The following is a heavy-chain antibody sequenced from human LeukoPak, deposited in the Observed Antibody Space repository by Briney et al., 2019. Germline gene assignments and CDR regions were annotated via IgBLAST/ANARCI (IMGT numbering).Heavy chain of an antibody. CDR2: INHRGST. Sequence: KPSETLSLTCAVYGDSFSGYYWSWIRQPPGKGLEWIAEINHRGSTHYNPSLKSRVNISADTSKNQFSLNLDSVTAADTAVYYCARSWAGMYYPFYYFDYWGQGSLVTVSS. CDR1: GDSFSGYY. V-gene: IGHV4-34*01. J-gene: IGHJ4*02. CDR3: ARSWAGMYYPFYYFDY. D-gene: IGHD2-8*01.